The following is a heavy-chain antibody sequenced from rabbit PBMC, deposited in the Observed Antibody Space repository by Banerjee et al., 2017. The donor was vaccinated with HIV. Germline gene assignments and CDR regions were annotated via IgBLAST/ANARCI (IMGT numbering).Heavy chain of an antibody. Sequence: QEQLVESGGGLVQPGGSLKLSCKASGFDFSSYGVSWVRQAPGKGLEWIGYIDPVFGSTYYASWVNGRFTISSHNAQNTLYLQLNSLTAADTATYFCVREYASSSGYYKDLWGPGTLVTVS. V-gene: IGHV1S47*01. D-gene: IGHD1-1*01. J-gene: IGHJ4*01. CDR2: IDPVFGST. CDR3: VREYASSSGYYKDL. CDR1: GFDFSSYG.